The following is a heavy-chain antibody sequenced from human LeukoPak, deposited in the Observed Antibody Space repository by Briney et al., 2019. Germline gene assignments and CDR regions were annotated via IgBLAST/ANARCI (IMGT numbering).Heavy chain of an antibody. CDR3: ARGRAVAGTAFDY. CDR2: INHSGST. CDR1: GGSFSGYY. J-gene: IGHJ4*02. D-gene: IGHD6-19*01. V-gene: IGHV4-34*01. Sequence: PSETLSLTCAVYGGSFSGYYWSWIRQPPGKGLEWIGEINHSGSTNYNPSLKSRVTISVDTSKNQFSLKLSSVTAEDTAVYYCARGRAVAGTAFDYWGQGTLVTVSS.